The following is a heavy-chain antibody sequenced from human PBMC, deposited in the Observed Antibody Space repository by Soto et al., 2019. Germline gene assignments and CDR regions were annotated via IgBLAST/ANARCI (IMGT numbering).Heavy chain of an antibody. CDR3: ARDQIAVAGTAYYYGMDV. J-gene: IGHJ6*02. CDR2: IWYDGSNK. CDR1: GFTFSSYG. V-gene: IGHV3-33*01. D-gene: IGHD6-19*01. Sequence: ESGGGVVQPGRSLRLSCAASGFTFSSYGMHWVRQAPGKGLEWVAVIWYDGSNKYYADSVKGRFTISRDNSKNTLYLQMNSLRAEDTAVYYCARDQIAVAGTAYYYGMDVWGQGTTVTVSS.